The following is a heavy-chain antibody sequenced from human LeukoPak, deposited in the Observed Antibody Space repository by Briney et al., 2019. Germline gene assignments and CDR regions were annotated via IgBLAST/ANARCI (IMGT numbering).Heavy chain of an antibody. Sequence: AGSLRLSCAASGFSFSSYAMSWLRQAPGKGLKWVSYISSSTTNKYYADSVKGRFTISRDNSNTTLYLQMTSLRAEDRAVYYCAKGGAPIFGVVLVMQLFDYWGQGTLVTVSS. CDR1: GFSFSSYA. V-gene: IGHV3-23*01. D-gene: IGHD3-3*01. J-gene: IGHJ4*02. CDR3: AKGGAPIFGVVLVMQLFDY. CDR2: ISSSTTNK.